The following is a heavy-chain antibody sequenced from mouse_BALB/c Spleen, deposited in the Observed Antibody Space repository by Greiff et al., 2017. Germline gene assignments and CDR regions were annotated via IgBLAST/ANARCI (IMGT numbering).Heavy chain of an antibody. CDR3: TRRELAY. Sequence: EVQGVESGGGLVQPGGSMKLSCVASGFTFSNYWMNWVRQSPEKGLEWVAEIRLKSNNYATHYAESVKGRFTISRDDSKSSVYLQMNNLRAEDTGIYYCTRRELAYWGQGTLVTVSA. J-gene: IGHJ3*01. CDR2: IRLKSNNYAT. CDR1: GFTFSNYW. V-gene: IGHV6-6*02.